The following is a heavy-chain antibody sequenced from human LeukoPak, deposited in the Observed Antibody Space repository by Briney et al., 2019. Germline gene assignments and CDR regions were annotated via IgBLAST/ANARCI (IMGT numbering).Heavy chain of an antibody. CDR1: GFTFSRYW. V-gene: IGHV3-7*05. CDR2: IKEDGGEK. J-gene: IGHJ4*02. D-gene: IGHD3-22*01. Sequence: GGSLRLSCAASGFTFSRYWMSWVRQAPGKGLEWVANIKEDGGEKYYVDSVKGRFTISRDNAKNSLYLQMNSLRAEDTAVYYCASVYYDSSGYSNDYWGQGTLVTVSS. CDR3: ASVYYDSSGYSNDY.